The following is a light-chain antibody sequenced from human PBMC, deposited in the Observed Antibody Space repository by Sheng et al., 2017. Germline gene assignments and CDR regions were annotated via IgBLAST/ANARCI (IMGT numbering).Light chain of an antibody. J-gene: IGKJ5*01. CDR2: GAS. Sequence: ETVMTQSPATLSVSLGERATLSCRASQSVSSNLAWYQQKPGQAPRLLIYGASTRATGIPARFSGSGSGTEFALTISSLQSEDFAIYYCQQYNNWPPITFGQGTRLEIK. CDR1: QSVSSN. CDR3: QQYNNWPPIT. V-gene: IGKV3-15*01.